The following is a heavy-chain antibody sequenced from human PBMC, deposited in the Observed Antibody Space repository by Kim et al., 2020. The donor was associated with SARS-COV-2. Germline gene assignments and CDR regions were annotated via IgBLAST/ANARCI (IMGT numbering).Heavy chain of an antibody. CDR1: GFTFSDYG. Sequence: GGSLRLSCAASGFTFSDYGMHWVRQAPGKGLEWVALISYDGSNIYYADSVKGRFTISRDDSKNTLYLQMDSLRTEDTAVYYCAKDRSSSWSFDYWGQGTLVTVSS. J-gene: IGHJ4*02. CDR3: AKDRSSSWSFDY. CDR2: ISYDGSNI. D-gene: IGHD6-13*01. V-gene: IGHV3-30*18.